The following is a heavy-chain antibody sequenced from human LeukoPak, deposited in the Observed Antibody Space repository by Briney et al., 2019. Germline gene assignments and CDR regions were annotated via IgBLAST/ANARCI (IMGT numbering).Heavy chain of an antibody. J-gene: IGHJ4*02. Sequence: SQTLSLTCAISGDSVSSNGVAWNWIRQSPSRGLEWLGRTYYASGWSYDYALSVKGRITVNPDTSKNQFSLQLNSVTPEDTALYYCARGGNSAFDSGGQETWVTVPS. CDR1: GDSVSSNGVA. V-gene: IGHV6-1*01. CDR2: TYYASGWSY. D-gene: IGHD3-10*01. CDR3: ARGGNSAFDS.